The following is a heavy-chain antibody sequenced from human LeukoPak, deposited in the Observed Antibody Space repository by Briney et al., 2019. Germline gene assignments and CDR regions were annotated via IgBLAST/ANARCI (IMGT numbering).Heavy chain of an antibody. V-gene: IGHV1-46*01. D-gene: IGHD5-18*01. J-gene: IGHJ4*02. CDR2: INPSGGST. Sequence: GASVKVSCKTSGYTFSSYYIRWVRQAPGQGLEWMGIINPSGGSTNYAQKFQGRVTMTRDMSTSTVYMELSSLRSEDTAVYYCAREGYTASVCFDYWGQGTLVTVSS. CDR1: GYTFSSYY. CDR3: AREGYTASVCFDY.